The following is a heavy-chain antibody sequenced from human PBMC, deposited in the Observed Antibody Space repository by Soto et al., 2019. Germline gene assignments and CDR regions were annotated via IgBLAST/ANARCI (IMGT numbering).Heavy chain of an antibody. D-gene: IGHD5-12*01. V-gene: IGHV3-30*18. CDR2: ISYDGSNK. J-gene: IGHJ4*02. CDR3: AKVLSPTRDGYNMLEY. CDR1: GFTFSSYG. Sequence: QVQLVESGGGVVQPGRSLRLSCAASGFTFSSYGMHWVRQAPGKGLEWVAVISYDGSNKYYADSVKGRFTISRDNSKNPLYLQMNSLRAEDTAVYYCAKVLSPTRDGYNMLEYWGQGTLVSFSS.